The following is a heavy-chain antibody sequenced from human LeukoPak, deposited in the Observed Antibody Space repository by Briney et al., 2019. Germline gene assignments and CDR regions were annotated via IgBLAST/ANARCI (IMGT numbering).Heavy chain of an antibody. CDR3: ARGNYYDSSGLFDY. J-gene: IGHJ4*02. CDR2: IYPGDSDT. CDR1: GYNFATYW. Sequence: GESLKISCKASGYNFATYWIAWVRQMPGKGLEWMGIIYPGDSDTRYSPSFQGQVTISADKSISTAYLQWSSLKASDTATYYCARGNYYDSSGLFDYWGQGTLVTVSS. V-gene: IGHV5-51*01. D-gene: IGHD3-22*01.